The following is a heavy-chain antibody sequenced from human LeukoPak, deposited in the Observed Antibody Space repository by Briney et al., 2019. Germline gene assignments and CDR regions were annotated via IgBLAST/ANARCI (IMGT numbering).Heavy chain of an antibody. CDR1: GFTFSSYW. V-gene: IGHV3-74*01. Sequence: PGGSLRLSCAASGFTFSSYWMHWVRRAPGKGLVWVSRINSDGSSTSYADSVKGRFTISRDNAKNTLYLQMNSLRAEDAAVYYCARDTDTVTTILDYWGQGTLVTVSS. CDR2: INSDGSST. D-gene: IGHD4-17*01. J-gene: IGHJ4*02. CDR3: ARDTDTVTTILDY.